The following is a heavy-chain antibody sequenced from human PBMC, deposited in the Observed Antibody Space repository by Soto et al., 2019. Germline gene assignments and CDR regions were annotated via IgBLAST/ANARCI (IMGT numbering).Heavy chain of an antibody. CDR2: ISYDGSNK. CDR3: ARAGGLRLDY. Sequence: QVQLVESGGGVVQPGRSLRLSCAASGFTFSSYGMHWVRQAPGKGLEWVAVISYDGSNKYYADSVKGRFTISIDNSKNTLYLQMNSLRAADTAVYYCARAGGLRLDYWGQGTLVTVSS. J-gene: IGHJ4*02. D-gene: IGHD2-15*01. CDR1: GFTFSSYG. V-gene: IGHV3-30*03.